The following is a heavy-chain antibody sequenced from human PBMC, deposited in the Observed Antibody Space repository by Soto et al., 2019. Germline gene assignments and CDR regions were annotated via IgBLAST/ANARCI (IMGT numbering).Heavy chain of an antibody. CDR2: VSGSGDGT. CDR3: AKLKSLYCTGGTCPIDD. CDR1: GFIFSSYA. V-gene: IGHV3-23*01. Sequence: EVQLLESGGGLVQPGGSLRLSCAASGFIFSSYAMSWVRQAPGKGLEWVSSVSGSGDGTYYADSVKGRFTISRDNSKSTLYLQVNSLRAEDTAVYYCAKLKSLYCTGGTCPIDDWGQGTLVTVSS. J-gene: IGHJ4*02. D-gene: IGHD2-15*01.